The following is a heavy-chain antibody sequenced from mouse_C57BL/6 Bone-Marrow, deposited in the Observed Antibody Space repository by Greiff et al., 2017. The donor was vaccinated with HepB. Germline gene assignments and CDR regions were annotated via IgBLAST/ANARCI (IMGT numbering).Heavy chain of an antibody. CDR1: GYTFTSYW. J-gene: IGHJ4*01. V-gene: IGHV1-59*01. D-gene: IGHD1-3*01. Sequence: VQLQQPGAELVRPGTSVKLSCKASGYTFTSYWMHWVKQRPGQGLEWIGVIDPSDSYTNYNQKFKGKATLTVDTSSSTAYMQLSSLTSEDSAVYYCARGSIRGDWGQGTSVTVSS. CDR2: IDPSDSYT. CDR3: ARGSIRGD.